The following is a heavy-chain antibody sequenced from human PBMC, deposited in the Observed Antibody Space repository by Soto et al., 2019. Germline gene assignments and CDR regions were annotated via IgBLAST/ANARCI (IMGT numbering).Heavy chain of an antibody. CDR3: ARRYSSGFDY. CDR2: IYYSGST. V-gene: IGHV4-59*01. Sequence: SETMSLTCTVSGGSISSYDWSWIRQPPGKGLEWIGYIYYSGSTNYNPSLKSRVTISVDTSKNQFSLKLSSVTAADTAVYYCARRYSSGFDYWGQGTLVTVSS. D-gene: IGHD6-19*01. J-gene: IGHJ4*02. CDR1: GGSISSYD.